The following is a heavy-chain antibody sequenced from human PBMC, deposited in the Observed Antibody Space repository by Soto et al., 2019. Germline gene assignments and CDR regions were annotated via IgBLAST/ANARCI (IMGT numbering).Heavy chain of an antibody. J-gene: IGHJ4*02. CDR2: IIPILGIA. CDR3: ARGSRAALRFLEWFDY. V-gene: IGHV1-69*02. CDR1: GGTFSSYT. Sequence: SVKVSCKASGGTFSSYTISWVRQAPGQGLEWMGRIIPILGIANYAQKFQGRVTITADKSTSTAYMELSSLRSEDTAVYYCARGSRAALRFLEWFDYWVQGTLVTVSS. D-gene: IGHD3-3*01.